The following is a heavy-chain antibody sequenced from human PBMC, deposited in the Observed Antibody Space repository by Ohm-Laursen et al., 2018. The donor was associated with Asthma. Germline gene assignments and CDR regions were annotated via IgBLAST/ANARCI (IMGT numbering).Heavy chain of an antibody. V-gene: IGHV4-31*02. CDR1: GGSISSGGYY. CDR2: IYYSGST. CDR3: ARSVRELLVHYGMDV. Sequence: TLSLTWTVSGGSISSGGYYWSWIRQHPGKGLEWIGYIYYSGSTYYNPSLKSRVTISVDTSKNQFSLKLSSVTAADTAVYYCARSVRELLVHYGMDVWGQGTTVTVSS. D-gene: IGHD1-26*01. J-gene: IGHJ6*02.